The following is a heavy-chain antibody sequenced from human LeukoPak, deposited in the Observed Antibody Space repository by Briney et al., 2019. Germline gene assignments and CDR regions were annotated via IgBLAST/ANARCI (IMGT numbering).Heavy chain of an antibody. CDR1: GFTFSSYG. Sequence: PGGSLRLSCAASGFTFSSYGMSWVRQAPGKGLEWVSAISGSGGSTYYADSVKGRFTISRDNSKNTLYLQMNSLRAEDTAVYYCAKSIAVAGIWFDYWGQGTLVTVSS. CDR2: ISGSGGST. D-gene: IGHD6-19*01. V-gene: IGHV3-23*01. J-gene: IGHJ4*02. CDR3: AKSIAVAGIWFDY.